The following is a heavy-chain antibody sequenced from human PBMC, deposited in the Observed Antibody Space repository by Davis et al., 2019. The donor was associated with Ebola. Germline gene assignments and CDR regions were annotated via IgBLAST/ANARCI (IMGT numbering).Heavy chain of an antibody. D-gene: IGHD1-26*01. CDR1: GFTFSNYA. Sequence: GGSLRLSCATSGFTFSNYAMSWVRQAPGKGLEWVSAITSSGGSTYYADSVKGRFTISRDNSKNTLYLQMNGLRVEDTAIYYCAKDTSNIWFDIWGQGTMVTVSS. CDR2: ITSSGGST. J-gene: IGHJ3*02. V-gene: IGHV3-23*01. CDR3: AKDTSNIWFDI.